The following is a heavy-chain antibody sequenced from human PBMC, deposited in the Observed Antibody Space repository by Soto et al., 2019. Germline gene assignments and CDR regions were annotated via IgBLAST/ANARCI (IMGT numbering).Heavy chain of an antibody. CDR2: INQDGNED. D-gene: IGHD1-1*01. CDR1: GFTFISYW. V-gene: IGHV3-7*01. Sequence: LRLSCAASGFTFISYWMNLVRQAPGKGLEWVANINQDGNEDNLLDSVKGRFTISRDNAKNSLFLQMNSLRVDDTAVYYCARTGDGHHDFLDYWGQGALVTVSS. J-gene: IGHJ4*02. CDR3: ARTGDGHHDFLDY.